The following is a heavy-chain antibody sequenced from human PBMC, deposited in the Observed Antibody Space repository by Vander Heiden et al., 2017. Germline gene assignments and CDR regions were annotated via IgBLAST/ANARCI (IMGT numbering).Heavy chain of an antibody. CDR2: IYPGYSDT. J-gene: IGHJ4*02. D-gene: IGHD3-10*01. Sequence: EVQLVQSGAEVKKPGESLKISCKGSGYSFTSYWIGWVRQMPGKGLEWMGIIYPGYSDTRYSPSFQGQVTISADKSISTAYLEWSSLKASETAMYYCAEFTQYYYGSAGGFDYRGQGTLVTVFS. CDR1: GYSFTSYW. V-gene: IGHV5-51*01. CDR3: AEFTQYYYGSAGGFDY.